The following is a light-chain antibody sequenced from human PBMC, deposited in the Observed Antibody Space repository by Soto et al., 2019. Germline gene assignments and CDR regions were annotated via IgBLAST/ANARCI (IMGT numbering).Light chain of an antibody. CDR2: WAS. CDR3: QQHHSAPLT. CDR1: QSVLSSSDKKNY. Sequence: DIVMTQSPDSLAVCLGERATINCKSSQSVLSSSDKKNYLAWHQLKPGQPPKLLISWASTRGSGVPGRFSGSGYGTDFTLTISSLQAEDVAVYYCQQHHSAPLTFAGGTKVDIK. J-gene: IGKJ4*01. V-gene: IGKV4-1*01.